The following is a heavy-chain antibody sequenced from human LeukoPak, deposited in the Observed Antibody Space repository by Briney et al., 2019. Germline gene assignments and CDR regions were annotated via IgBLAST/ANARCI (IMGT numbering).Heavy chain of an antibody. D-gene: IGHD5-18*01. CDR2: IYYSGST. J-gene: IGHJ4*02. CDR1: GGSISSYY. CDR3: ARGGGYSYGYPHDY. V-gene: IGHV4-59*01. Sequence: SSETLSLTCTVSGGSISSYYWSWIRQPPGKGLEWIGYIYYSGSTNYNPSLKSRVTISVDTSKNQFSLKLSSVTAADTAVYYCARGGGYSYGYPHDYWGQGALVTVSS.